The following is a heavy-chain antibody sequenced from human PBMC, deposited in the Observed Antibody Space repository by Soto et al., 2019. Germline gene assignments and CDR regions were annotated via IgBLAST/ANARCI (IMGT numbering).Heavy chain of an antibody. CDR2: IRSKANSYAT. D-gene: IGHD6-19*01. CDR1: GFTFSGSA. Sequence: GGSLRLSCAASGFTFSGSAMHWVRQVSGKGLEWVGRIRSKANSYATAYAASVKGRFTISRDDSKNTAYLQMNSLKTEDTAVYYCTPSGWPYYFDYWGQGTLVTVSS. CDR3: TPSGWPYYFDY. J-gene: IGHJ4*02. V-gene: IGHV3-73*01.